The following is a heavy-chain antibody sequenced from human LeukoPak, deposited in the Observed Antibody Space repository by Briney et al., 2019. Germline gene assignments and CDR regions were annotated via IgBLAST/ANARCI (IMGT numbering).Heavy chain of an antibody. CDR1: GFTFSNFN. CDR3: ARGLSGFDF. D-gene: IGHD1-26*01. CDR2: ISGSSSTI. V-gene: IGHV3-48*01. Sequence: GGSLRLTCAASGFTFSNFNMNWVRQAPGKGLEWVSYISGSSSTIYYADSVRGRFTISRDNAKNSLYLQMNSLRAEDTAVYYCARGLSGFDFWGQGTLVTVSS. J-gene: IGHJ4*02.